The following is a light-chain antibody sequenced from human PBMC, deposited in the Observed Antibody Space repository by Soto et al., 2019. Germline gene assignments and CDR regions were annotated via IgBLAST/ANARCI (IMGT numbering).Light chain of an antibody. Sequence: EIVLTQSPGTLSLSPGERATLSCRASQYVTHSLLAWYQQKPGQAPRLLVYGAYGALYRAISITDKFSGSGSGTEFTLTISRKKPKDFAEYYSQQYAISPWTFGQGTKVVIK. CDR3: QQYAISPWT. V-gene: IGKV3-20*01. CDR2: GAL. J-gene: IGKJ1*01. CDR1: QYVTHSL.